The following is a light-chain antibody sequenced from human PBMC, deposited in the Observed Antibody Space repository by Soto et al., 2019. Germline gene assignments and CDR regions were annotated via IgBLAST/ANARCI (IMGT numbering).Light chain of an antibody. CDR1: SSDVGGYNY. V-gene: IGLV2-14*01. CDR3: SSYTSSRYV. CDR2: EVS. Sequence: QSVLTQPASVSGSPGQSITISCTGTSSDVGGYNYVSWYQQHPGKAPKLMIYEVSNRPSGVSNRFSGSTSGNTASLTISGLQAEDEADYYCSSYTSSRYVFGTGTKVTVL. J-gene: IGLJ1*01.